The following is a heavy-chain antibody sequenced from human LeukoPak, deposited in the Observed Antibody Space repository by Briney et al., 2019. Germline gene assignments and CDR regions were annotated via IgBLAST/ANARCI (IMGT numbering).Heavy chain of an antibody. Sequence: SETLSLTCAVYGGSFSGYYWSWIRQPPGKGLEWIGEINHSGSTNYNPSLKSRVTISVGTSKNQFSLKLSSVTAADTAVYYCARVARFLYYGMDVWGQGTTVTVSS. V-gene: IGHV4-34*01. J-gene: IGHJ6*02. D-gene: IGHD3-3*01. CDR2: INHSGST. CDR1: GGSFSGYY. CDR3: ARVARFLYYGMDV.